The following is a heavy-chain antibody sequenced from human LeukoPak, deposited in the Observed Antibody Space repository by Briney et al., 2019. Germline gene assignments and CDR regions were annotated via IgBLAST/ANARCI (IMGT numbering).Heavy chain of an antibody. V-gene: IGHV3-23*01. Sequence: PGGSLRLSCAASGFTFSTYGMNWVPQAPGKGLEWVSGISVSGSSTYYADSVKGRFTISRDNSKNTLYLQMDSLRAEDTAVYYCAIPRRATMVRGGEFDYWGQGTLVTVSS. D-gene: IGHD3-10*01. CDR2: ISVSGSST. CDR1: GFTFSTYG. J-gene: IGHJ4*02. CDR3: AIPRRATMVRGGEFDY.